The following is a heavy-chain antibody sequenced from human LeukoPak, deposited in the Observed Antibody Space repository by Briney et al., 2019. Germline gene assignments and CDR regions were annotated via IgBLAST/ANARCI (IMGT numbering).Heavy chain of an antibody. CDR3: ARLLSGERPRYPFDY. Sequence: GGSLRLSCAASGFTFSSYSMNWVRQAPGKGLEWVSSISSSSSFIYYADSVKGRFTISRDNAKNSLYLQMNSLRAEDTAVYYCARLLSGERPRYPFDYWGQGTLVTVSS. CDR2: ISSSSSFI. CDR1: GFTFSSYS. V-gene: IGHV3-21*01. D-gene: IGHD2-15*01. J-gene: IGHJ4*02.